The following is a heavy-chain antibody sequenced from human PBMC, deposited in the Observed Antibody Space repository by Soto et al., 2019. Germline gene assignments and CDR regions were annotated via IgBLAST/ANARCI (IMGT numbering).Heavy chain of an antibody. CDR3: AKSLVFVDHAYMDV. D-gene: IGHD2-21*01. CDR1: GGSFISYF. CDR2: SIPIQGRA. J-gene: IGHJ6*03. V-gene: IGHV1-69*02. Sequence: QVQLVQSGAEVRKPGSSVKVSCEASGGSFISYFFTWVRQAPGQGLEWMGRSIPIQGRADYALKFQDRVTITADISTQTVYMELTSLRSEDTALYYCAKSLVFVDHAYMDVWGKGTTVTVSS.